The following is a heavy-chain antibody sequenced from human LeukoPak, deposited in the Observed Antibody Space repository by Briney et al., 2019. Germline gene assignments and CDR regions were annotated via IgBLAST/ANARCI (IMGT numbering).Heavy chain of an antibody. CDR3: ARVYSSGWYPHYFDY. J-gene: IGHJ4*02. Sequence: SETLSLTCAVYGGSFSGYYWSWIRQPPGKGLEWIGEINHSGSTYYNPSLKSRVTISVDTSKNQFSLKLSSVTAADTAVYYCARVYSSGWYPHYFDYWGQGTLVTVSS. D-gene: IGHD6-19*01. CDR2: INHSGST. V-gene: IGHV4-34*01. CDR1: GGSFSGYY.